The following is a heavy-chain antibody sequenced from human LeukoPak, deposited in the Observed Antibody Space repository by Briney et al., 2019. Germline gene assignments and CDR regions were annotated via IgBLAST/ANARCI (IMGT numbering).Heavy chain of an antibody. D-gene: IGHD7-27*01. J-gene: IGHJ4*02. CDR1: GFTFNSFF. Sequence: GGSLRLSCAASGFTFNSFFLNWVRLTPGRGLEWVACISQDGSETFYMDSVRGRFIISRDNTKNSLYLQMDSLRAEDTAVYFCVRDLGHSRHYFEYWGQGALVTASS. V-gene: IGHV3-7*01. CDR3: VRDLGHSRHYFEY. CDR2: ISQDGSET.